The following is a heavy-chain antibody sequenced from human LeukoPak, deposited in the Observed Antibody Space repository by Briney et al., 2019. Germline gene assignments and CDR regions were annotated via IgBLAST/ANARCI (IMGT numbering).Heavy chain of an antibody. D-gene: IGHD6-13*01. CDR1: GYTFTGYY. Sequence: GASVKVSCKASGYTFTGYYMHWVRQAPGQGLEWMGWINPNSGGTNYAQKFQGRVTMTRDTSISTAYMELSRLRSDDTAVYYCARDGSAAAGRYYYYYYMDVWGKGTTVTVSS. J-gene: IGHJ6*03. CDR2: INPNSGGT. V-gene: IGHV1-2*02. CDR3: ARDGSAAAGRYYYYYYMDV.